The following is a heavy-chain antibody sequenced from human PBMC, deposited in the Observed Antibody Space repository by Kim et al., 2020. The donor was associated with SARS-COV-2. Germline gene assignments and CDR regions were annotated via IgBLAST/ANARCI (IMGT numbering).Heavy chain of an antibody. V-gene: IGHV4-61*01. Sequence: SETLSLTCTVSGGSVSSGSYYWSWIRQPPGKGLEWIGYIYYSGSTNYNPSLKSRVTISVDTSKNQFSLKLSSVTAADTAVYYCARDPSNYSSSWFFQHWGQGTLVTVSS. CDR2: IYYSGST. J-gene: IGHJ1*01. CDR3: ARDPSNYSSSWFFQH. D-gene: IGHD6-13*01. CDR1: GGSVSSGSYY.